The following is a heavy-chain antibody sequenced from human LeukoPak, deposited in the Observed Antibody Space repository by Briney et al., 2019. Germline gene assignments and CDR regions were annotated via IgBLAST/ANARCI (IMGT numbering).Heavy chain of an antibody. D-gene: IGHD3-10*01. J-gene: IGHJ4*02. V-gene: IGHV3-30*03. CDR2: ISSDGTTE. CDR1: GMTFSSYG. CDR3: ARGRDSGSFLIDY. Sequence: PGGSLRLSCVASGMTFSSYGMSWVRQAPGKGLESVAFISSDGTTEHYRDSVKGRFTLPRDNSKKKAPLQMNSLATDDTAVYYCARGRDSGSFLIDYWGQGTLVTVSS.